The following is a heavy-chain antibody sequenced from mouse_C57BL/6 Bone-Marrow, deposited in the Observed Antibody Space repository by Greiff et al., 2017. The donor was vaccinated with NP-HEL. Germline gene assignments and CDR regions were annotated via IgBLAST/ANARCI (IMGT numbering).Heavy chain of an antibody. V-gene: IGHV5-4*01. CDR3: ARDLTGSYAMDY. D-gene: IGHD4-1*01. CDR1: GFTFSSYA. CDR2: ISDGGSYT. J-gene: IGHJ4*01. Sequence: EVQLQQSGGGLVKPGGFLKLSCAASGFTFSSYAMSWVRQTPEKRLEWVATISDGGSYTYYPDNVKGRFTISRDNAKINLYLQMSHLKSEDTAMYYCARDLTGSYAMDYWGQGTSVTVSS.